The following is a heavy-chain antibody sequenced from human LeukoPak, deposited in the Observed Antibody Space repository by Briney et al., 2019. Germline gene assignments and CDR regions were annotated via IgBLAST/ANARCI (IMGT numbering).Heavy chain of an antibody. V-gene: IGHV4-34*01. D-gene: IGHD2-15*01. CDR1: GGSFSGYY. Sequence: SETLSLTCAVYGGSFSGYYWSWIRQPPGKGLEWIGEINHSGSTNYNPSLKSRVTISVDTSKNQFSLKLSSVTAADTAVYYCARAQSPDPTTPPWLLKNAFDIWGQGTMVTVSS. J-gene: IGHJ3*02. CDR2: INHSGST. CDR3: ARAQSPDPTTPPWLLKNAFDI.